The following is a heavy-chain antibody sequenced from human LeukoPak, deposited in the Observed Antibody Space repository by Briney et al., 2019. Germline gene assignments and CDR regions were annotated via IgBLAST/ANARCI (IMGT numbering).Heavy chain of an antibody. V-gene: IGHV1-46*01. CDR3: ARDSLYGVVDY. CDR2: INPSGGST. Sequence: GASVKDSCKTSGYTFTSYYIHWVRQAPGQGLEWMGIINPSGGSTSYAQKFQGRVTMTRDTSTSTVYMYLSSLRSEDTAVYYCARDSLYGVVDYWGQGTLVTVSS. D-gene: IGHD4-17*01. J-gene: IGHJ4*02. CDR1: GYTFTSYY.